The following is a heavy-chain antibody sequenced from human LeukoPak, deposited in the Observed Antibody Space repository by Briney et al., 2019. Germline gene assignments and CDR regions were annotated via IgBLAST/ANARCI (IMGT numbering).Heavy chain of an antibody. CDR3: ARAGERDGYNFDY. J-gene: IGHJ4*02. Sequence: ASVKVSCKASGYTFTGYYMHWVRQAPGQGLKWMGWINPNSGGTNYAQKFQGRVTMTRDTSISTAYMELSRLRSDDTAVYYCARAGERDGYNFDYWGQGTLVTVSS. CDR1: GYTFTGYY. V-gene: IGHV1-2*02. D-gene: IGHD5-24*01. CDR2: INPNSGGT.